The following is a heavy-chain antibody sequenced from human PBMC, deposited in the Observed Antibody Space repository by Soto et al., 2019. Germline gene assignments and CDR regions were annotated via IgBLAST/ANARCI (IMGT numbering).Heavy chain of an antibody. J-gene: IGHJ4*02. D-gene: IGHD6-13*01. CDR1: GYTFTSYY. CDR3: ASSVKQLVDY. Sequence: GASVKVSCKASGYTFTSYYMHWVRQAPGQGLEWMGIINPSGGNTKYSQKFQGRVTITRDTSASTAYMELSSLRSEDTAVYYCASSVKQLVDYWGQGTLVTVSS. V-gene: IGHV1-46*01. CDR2: INPSGGNT.